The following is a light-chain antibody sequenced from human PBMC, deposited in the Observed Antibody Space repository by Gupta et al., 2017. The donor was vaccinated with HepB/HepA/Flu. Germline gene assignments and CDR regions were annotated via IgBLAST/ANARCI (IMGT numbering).Light chain of an antibody. J-gene: IGLJ2*01. CDR2: DVS. V-gene: IGLV2-14*03. CDR1: SSDVGGYNY. Sequence: QSALTPPASVAGSPGQSITISCTGTSSDVGGYNYVSWYQQHPGKAPKLMIYDVSNRPSGVSNRFSGSKSGNTASLTISGLQAEDEADYYCSSYTSSSTVAFGGGTKLTVL. CDR3: SSYTSSSTVA.